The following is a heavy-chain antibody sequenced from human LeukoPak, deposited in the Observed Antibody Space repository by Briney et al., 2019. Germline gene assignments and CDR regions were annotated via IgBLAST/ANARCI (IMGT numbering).Heavy chain of an antibody. V-gene: IGHV4-61*05. CDR1: GGSISSGNYF. CDR2: IYHSGST. J-gene: IGHJ4*02. D-gene: IGHD3-10*01. Sequence: SETLSLTCTVSGGSISSGNYFWSWIRQHPGKGLEWIGYIYHSGSTNYNPSLKSRVTISVDKSKNQFSLKLSSVTAADTAVYYCARVSPFGEPEYWGQGTLVTVSS. CDR3: ARVSPFGEPEY.